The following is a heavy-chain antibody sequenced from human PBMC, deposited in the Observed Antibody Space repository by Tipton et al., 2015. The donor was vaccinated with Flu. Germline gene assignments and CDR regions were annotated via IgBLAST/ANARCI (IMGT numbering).Heavy chain of an antibody. Sequence: AVSGFTFSDYYMDWVRQAPGKGLEWVGRTRNKANSYTTEYAASVKGRFTISRDDSKNSLYLQMNSLKTEDTAVYYCVRDLYCTGGSCPWGQGTLVTVSS. V-gene: IGHV3-72*01. CDR2: TRNKANSYTT. J-gene: IGHJ5*02. CDR1: GFTFSDYY. CDR3: VRDLYCTGGSCP. D-gene: IGHD2-15*01.